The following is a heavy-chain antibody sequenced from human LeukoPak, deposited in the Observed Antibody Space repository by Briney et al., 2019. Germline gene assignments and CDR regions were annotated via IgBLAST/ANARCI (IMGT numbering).Heavy chain of an antibody. CDR2: IYYSGST. Sequence: SETLSLTCTVSGGSISSYYWSWIRQPPGKGLEWIGYIYYSGSTNYNPSLKSRVTISVDTSKNQFSLKLGSVTAADTAVYYCARFHYYDSSGFDYWGQGTLVTVSS. V-gene: IGHV4-59*01. D-gene: IGHD3-22*01. J-gene: IGHJ4*02. CDR1: GGSISSYY. CDR3: ARFHYYDSSGFDY.